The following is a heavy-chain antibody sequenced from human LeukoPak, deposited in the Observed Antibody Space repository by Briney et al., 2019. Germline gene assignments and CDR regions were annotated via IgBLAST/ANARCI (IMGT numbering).Heavy chain of an antibody. J-gene: IGHJ6*02. V-gene: IGHV3-30*18. CDR3: AKMLYSSSSEALYYYFYGMDV. Sequence: GGSLRLSCAASGFTFSSYGMHWVRQAPGKGLEWVAVISYDGSNKYYADSVKGRFTISRDNSKNTLYLQMNSLRAEDTAVYYCAKMLYSSSSEALYYYFYGMDVWGQGTTVTVSS. D-gene: IGHD6-6*01. CDR2: ISYDGSNK. CDR1: GFTFSSYG.